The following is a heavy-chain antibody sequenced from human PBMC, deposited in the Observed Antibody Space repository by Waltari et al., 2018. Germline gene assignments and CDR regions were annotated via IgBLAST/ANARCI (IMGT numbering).Heavy chain of an antibody. CDR1: GFTFSSYG. CDR2: IRYDGSNK. D-gene: IGHD5-18*01. CDR3: AKDQYSYGYLDY. J-gene: IGHJ4*02. Sequence: QVQLVESGGGVVQPGGSLRLSCAASGFTFSSYGMHWVRQAPGKGLEWVAFIRYDGSNKYYADSVKGRFTISRDNSKNTLYLQMNSLRAENTAVYYCAKDQYSYGYLDYWGQGTLVTVSS. V-gene: IGHV3-30*02.